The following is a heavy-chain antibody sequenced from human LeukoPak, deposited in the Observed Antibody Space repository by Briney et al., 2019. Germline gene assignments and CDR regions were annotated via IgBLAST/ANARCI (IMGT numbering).Heavy chain of an antibody. D-gene: IGHD7-27*01. CDR2: IRNDGSNK. Sequence: PGGSLRLSCAASGFTFSNYGMHWVRQAPGKGLEWVAFIRNDGSNKYYADSVKGRFTISRDNSKNRLYLQMNSLRVEDTAVYYCSGLAGVFDYWGQGTLVTVSS. J-gene: IGHJ4*02. CDR1: GFTFSNYG. V-gene: IGHV3-30*02. CDR3: SGLAGVFDY.